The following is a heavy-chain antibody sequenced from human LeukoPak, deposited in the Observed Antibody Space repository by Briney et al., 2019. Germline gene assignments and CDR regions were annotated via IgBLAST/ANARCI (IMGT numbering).Heavy chain of an antibody. V-gene: IGHV5-51*01. CDR2: IYPGDSDS. D-gene: IGHD3-22*01. CDR3: ASARAVYDTSGDYAYYFDY. J-gene: IGHJ4*02. Sequence: GESLKISCKGSGYRFTNYWIGLVRQMPGKGLEWMGIIYPGDSDSRYSPSFQGQVSISADKSITTAYLQWSSLKASDTAMYYCASARAVYDTSGDYAYYFDYWGQGTLVTVSS. CDR1: GYRFTNYW.